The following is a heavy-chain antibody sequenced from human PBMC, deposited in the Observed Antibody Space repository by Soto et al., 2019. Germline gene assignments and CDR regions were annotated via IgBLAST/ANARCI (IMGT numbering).Heavy chain of an antibody. D-gene: IGHD2-2*01. CDR2: ISYDGSNK. CDR3: ARSNRFNCSSTSCYGLYYYYYGMDV. Sequence: GGSLRLSCAASGFTFSSYAMHWVRQAPGKGLEWVAVISYDGSNKYYADSVKGRFTISRDNSKNTLYLQMNSLRAEDTAVYYCARSNRFNCSSTSCYGLYYYYYGMDVWGQGTTVTVSS. V-gene: IGHV3-30-3*01. CDR1: GFTFSSYA. J-gene: IGHJ6*02.